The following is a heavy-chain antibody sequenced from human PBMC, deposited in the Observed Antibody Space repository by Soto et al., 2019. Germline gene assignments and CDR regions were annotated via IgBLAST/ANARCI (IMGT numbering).Heavy chain of an antibody. J-gene: IGHJ6*02. V-gene: IGHV3-9*01. D-gene: IGHD6-6*01. CDR3: AKDGRPLSYSSSSFHYYYGMDV. Sequence: GGSLRLSCAASGFTFDDYAMHWVRQAPGKGLEWVSGISWNSGSIGYADSVKGRFTISRDNAKNSLYLQMNSLRAEDTALYYCAKDGRPLSYSSSSFHYYYGMDVWGQGTTVTVSS. CDR2: ISWNSGSI. CDR1: GFTFDDYA.